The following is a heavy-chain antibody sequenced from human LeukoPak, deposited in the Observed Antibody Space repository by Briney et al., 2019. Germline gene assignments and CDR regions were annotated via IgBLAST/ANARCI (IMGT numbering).Heavy chain of an antibody. V-gene: IGHV3-30*04. CDR1: RFTFRNYA. CDR2: ISSDGTNK. CDR3: AREPNSPFDY. J-gene: IGHJ4*02. Sequence: GGSLRLSCAASRFTFRNYAMHWVRQAPGKGLEWVAVISSDGTNKDYADSVKGRFSISRDNSKNTLYLQMNRLRADDTAVYYCAREPNSPFDYWGQGTLVTVSS.